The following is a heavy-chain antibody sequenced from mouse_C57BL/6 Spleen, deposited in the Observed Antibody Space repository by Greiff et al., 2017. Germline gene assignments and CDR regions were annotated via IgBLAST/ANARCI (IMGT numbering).Heavy chain of an antibody. CDR1: GFNIKDDY. J-gene: IGHJ3*01. CDR3: TAEAY. Sequence: EVQLQQSGAELVRPGDSVKLSCTASGFNIKDDYMHWVKQRPEQGLEWIGWIDPENGDTDDASKFQGKATITADTSSNTSYLQLSSLTSEDTAVYYCTAEAYWGQGTLVTVSA. V-gene: IGHV14-4*01. CDR2: IDPENGDT.